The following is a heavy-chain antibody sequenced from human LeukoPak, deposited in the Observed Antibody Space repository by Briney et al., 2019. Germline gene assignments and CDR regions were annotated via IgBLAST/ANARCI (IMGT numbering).Heavy chain of an antibody. V-gene: IGHV3-23*01. CDR3: AKDQGLLWFGELIDY. J-gene: IGHJ4*02. CDR1: GFTFSNYG. CDR2: ISGSGGST. Sequence: GGTLRLSCAASGFTFSNYGMSWVRQAPGKGLEWVSAISGSGGSTYYADSVKGRFTISRDNSKNTLYLQMNSLRAEDTAVYYCAKDQGLLWFGELIDYWGQGTLVTVSS. D-gene: IGHD3-10*01.